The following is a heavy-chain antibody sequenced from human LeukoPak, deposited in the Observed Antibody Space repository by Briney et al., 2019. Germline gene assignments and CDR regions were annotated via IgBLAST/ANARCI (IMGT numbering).Heavy chain of an antibody. D-gene: IGHD4-17*01. V-gene: IGHV3-7*03. CDR3: ASHDYGEYASLDY. CDR2: IKQDGSEK. J-gene: IGHJ4*02. Sequence: GGSLRLSCAASGFTFSRYWMSWVRQAPGKGLEWVANIKQDGSEKYSMDSVKGRFTISRDNAKNSLYLQLNSLRAEDTAVYYCASHDYGEYASLDYWGQGTLVTVSS. CDR1: GFTFSRYW.